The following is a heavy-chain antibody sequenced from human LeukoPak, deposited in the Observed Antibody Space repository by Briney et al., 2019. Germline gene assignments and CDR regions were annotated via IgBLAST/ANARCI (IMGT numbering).Heavy chain of an antibody. D-gene: IGHD3-3*01. CDR2: ISSSSSTI. CDR1: GFTFSSYS. J-gene: IGHJ4*02. Sequence: PGGSLRLSCAASGFTFSSYSMNWVRQAPGKGLEWVSYISSSSSTIYYADSVKGRFTISRDNAKNSLYLQMNRLRAEDTAVYYCARGYYDFWSGYYTDFDYWGQGTLVTVSS. V-gene: IGHV3-48*01. CDR3: ARGYYDFWSGYYTDFDY.